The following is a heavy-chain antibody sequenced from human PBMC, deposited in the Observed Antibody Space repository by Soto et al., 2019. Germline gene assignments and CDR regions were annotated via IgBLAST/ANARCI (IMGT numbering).Heavy chain of an antibody. CDR1: GFTFENYG. Sequence: GGSQRLSCTASGFTFENYGMTWVRQAPGKGLEWVSGINWNGGSIGYADSVKGRFTISRDNAKNSLYLQMNSLRAEDTALYYCATRLHGSGIYYIGPFDYWGQGTLVTVSS. CDR3: ATRLHGSGIYYIGPFDY. V-gene: IGHV3-20*04. J-gene: IGHJ4*02. CDR2: INWNGGSI. D-gene: IGHD3-10*01.